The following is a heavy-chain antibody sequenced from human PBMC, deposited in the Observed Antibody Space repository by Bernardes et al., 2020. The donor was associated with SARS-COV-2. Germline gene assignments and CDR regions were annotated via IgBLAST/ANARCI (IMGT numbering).Heavy chain of an antibody. CDR2: IKQDGSEK. V-gene: IGHV3-7*01. Sequence: VGSLRLSCAASGFTFSSYWMSWVRQAPGKGLEWVANIKQDGSEKYYVDSVKGRFTISRDNAKNSLYLQMNSLRAEDTAVYYCASVHSSSWYLDYWGQGTLVTVSS. CDR3: ASVHSSSWYLDY. D-gene: IGHD6-13*01. CDR1: GFTFSSYW. J-gene: IGHJ4*02.